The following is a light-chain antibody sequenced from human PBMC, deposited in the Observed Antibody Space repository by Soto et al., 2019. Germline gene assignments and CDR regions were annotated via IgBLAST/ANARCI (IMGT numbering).Light chain of an antibody. CDR1: QRISSN. V-gene: IGKV3-15*01. CDR2: GAS. Sequence: EVVMTQSPATLSVSPGERATLSCRASQRISSNLAWYQQRRGQAPRLLIYGASTRAPGIPARFSGSGSETEFTLTISSLQSEDFAVYYCQHYNIWPPWTFGQGTKVEIK. J-gene: IGKJ1*01. CDR3: QHYNIWPPWT.